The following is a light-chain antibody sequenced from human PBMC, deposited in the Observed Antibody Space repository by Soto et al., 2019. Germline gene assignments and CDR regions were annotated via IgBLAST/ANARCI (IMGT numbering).Light chain of an antibody. J-gene: IGKJ1*01. V-gene: IGKV1-39*01. CDR3: QQCYSSPRT. CDR2: AAS. CDR1: QSISTY. Sequence: DIQMTQSLSPLSASLRDRVTITRRASQSISTYLNWYQQKLGKAPTLLIYAASSLQSGVPSRFSGGGSGTDFTLTISSLQPEDFATYFCQQCYSSPRTFGQGTKVDIK.